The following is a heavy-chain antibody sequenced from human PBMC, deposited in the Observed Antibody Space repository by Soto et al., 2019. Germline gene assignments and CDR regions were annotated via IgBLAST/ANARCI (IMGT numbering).Heavy chain of an antibody. V-gene: IGHV4-31*03. D-gene: IGHD4-17*01. CDR3: ARDPHGDYHFDY. Sequence: HVQLQESGPGLVKPSQTLSLTCTVSGDSISSGGYYWNWIRQLPGKGLEWIGYIHYSGSTYYYPSLKSRVTISVDTSKTQFSLYLSAVTAPDTAVYFCARDPHGDYHFDYWGQGTLVIVSS. J-gene: IGHJ4*02. CDR2: IHYSGST. CDR1: GDSISSGGYY.